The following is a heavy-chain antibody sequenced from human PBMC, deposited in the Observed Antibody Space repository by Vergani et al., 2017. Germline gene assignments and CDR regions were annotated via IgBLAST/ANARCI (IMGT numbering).Heavy chain of an antibody. J-gene: IGHJ6*02. CDR1: GYTFTSYY. CDR3: ARRDTAMDYYYYGMDV. CDR2: INPSGGST. D-gene: IGHD5-18*01. V-gene: IGHV1-46*01. Sequence: QVQLVESGAEVKKPGASVKVSCKASGYTFTSYYMHWVRQAPGQGLEWMGIINPSGGSTSYAQKFQGRVTMTRDTSTSTVYMELSSLRSEDTAVYYCARRDTAMDYYYYGMDVWGQGTTVTVSS.